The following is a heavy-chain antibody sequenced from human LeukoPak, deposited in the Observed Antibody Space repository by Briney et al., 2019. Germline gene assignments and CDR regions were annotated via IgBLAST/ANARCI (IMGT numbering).Heavy chain of an antibody. J-gene: IGHJ4*02. CDR2: IYYSGST. CDR3: ARFGYCSGGSCYSVVDY. Sequence: SETLSLTCAVSGGSISSGGYYWSWIRQHPGKGLEWIGYIYYSGSTYYNPSLKSRVTISVDTSKNQFSLKLSSVTAADTAVYYCARFGYCSGGSCYSVVDYWGQGTLVTVSS. D-gene: IGHD2-15*01. V-gene: IGHV4-31*11. CDR1: GGSISSGGYY.